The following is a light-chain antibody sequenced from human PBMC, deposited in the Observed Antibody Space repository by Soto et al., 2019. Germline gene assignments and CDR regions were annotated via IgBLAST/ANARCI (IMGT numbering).Light chain of an antibody. Sequence: SYELTQPPSVSVAPEKTTTITCGGNNIGDKRVHWYRQKSGQAPVLLISYDSDRPSGIPERFSGYNSRNTATLTISRAEAGDQVDYNCSVWDIMTDNYVFGRGTKLTVL. J-gene: IGLJ1*01. V-gene: IGLV3-21*04. CDR3: SVWDIMTDNYV. CDR2: YDS. CDR1: NIGDKR.